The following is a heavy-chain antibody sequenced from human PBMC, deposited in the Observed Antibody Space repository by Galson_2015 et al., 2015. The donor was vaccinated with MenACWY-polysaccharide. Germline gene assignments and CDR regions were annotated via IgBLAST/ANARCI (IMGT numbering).Heavy chain of an antibody. J-gene: IGHJ4*02. V-gene: IGHV4-61*02. CDR3: TTGVGGRAVFDY. CDR1: GGSISSGNYY. Sequence: TLSLTCPVSGGSISSGNYYWSWIRQPAGKGLEWIGRILASGSTSYNPSLRSRVIISVDTSKNQLSLKLSSVTAANAAVYYCTTGVGGRAVFDYWGQGTLVTVSS. D-gene: IGHD1-26*01. CDR2: ILASGST.